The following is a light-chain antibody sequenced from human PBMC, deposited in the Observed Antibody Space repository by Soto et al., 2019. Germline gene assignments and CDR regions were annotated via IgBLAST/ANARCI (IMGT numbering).Light chain of an antibody. CDR1: SSDVGSYNL. CDR3: SSYAGSSV. CDR2: EGS. Sequence: QSVLAQPASVSGSPGQSITISCTGTSSDVGSYNLVSWYQQHPGKAPKLMIYEGSKRPSGVSNRFSGSKSGNTASLTISGLQAEDEADYYCSSYAGSSVFGTETKVTVL. J-gene: IGLJ1*01. V-gene: IGLV2-23*01.